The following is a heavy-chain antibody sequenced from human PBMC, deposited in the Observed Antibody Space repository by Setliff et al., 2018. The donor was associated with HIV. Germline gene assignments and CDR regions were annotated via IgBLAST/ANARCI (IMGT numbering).Heavy chain of an antibody. CDR2: MNPNSGNT. CDR1: GYNFTTYD. V-gene: IGHV1-8*03. Sequence: SVKVSCKASGYNFTTYDINWVRQATGQGLEWMGWMNPNSGNTDYAQKFQGRVTITRNTSISTVYMEMSSLRSEDTAVYYCARGDPRRGYSYGPEYMDVWGKGTTVTVSS. CDR3: ARGDPRRGYSYGPEYMDV. D-gene: IGHD5-18*01. J-gene: IGHJ6*03.